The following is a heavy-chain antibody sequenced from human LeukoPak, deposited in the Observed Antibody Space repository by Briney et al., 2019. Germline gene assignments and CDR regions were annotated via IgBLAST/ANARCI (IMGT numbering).Heavy chain of an antibody. D-gene: IGHD3-16*02. CDR3: AKVRYMGNYWDC. CDR2: ISGSGDST. V-gene: IGHV3-23*01. J-gene: IGHJ4*02. Sequence: GGSLRLSCAASGFTFSNYGMSWVRQAPGKGLEWVSGISGSGDSTYYADSVKGRFTISRDNSKNTLYLQMSSLRAEDTAVYYCAKVRYMGNYWDCWGQGTLVTVSS. CDR1: GFTFSNYG.